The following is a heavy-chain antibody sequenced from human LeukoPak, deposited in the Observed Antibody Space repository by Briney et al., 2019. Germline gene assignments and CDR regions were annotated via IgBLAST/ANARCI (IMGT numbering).Heavy chain of an antibody. D-gene: IGHD6-19*01. Sequence: PGGSLRLSCAASGFTFSSYGMHWVRQAPGKGLEWVAFIRYDGSNKYYADSVKGRFTISRDNSKNTLYLQMNSLRAEDTAVYYCAKDTGIAVAGFDYWGQGTLVTVSS. CDR1: GFTFSSYG. V-gene: IGHV3-30*02. CDR3: AKDTGIAVAGFDY. J-gene: IGHJ4*02. CDR2: IRYDGSNK.